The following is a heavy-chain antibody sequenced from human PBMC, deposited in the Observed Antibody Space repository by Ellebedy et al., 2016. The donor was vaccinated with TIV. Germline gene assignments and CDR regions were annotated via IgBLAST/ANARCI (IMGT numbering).Heavy chain of an antibody. J-gene: IGHJ6*03. CDR2: ISGSGDTT. Sequence: PGGSLRLSCAASGFTFSSYAMSWVRQAPGKGLEWVSDISGSGDTTYYAGSVKGRFTISRDNSKNTLFLQMNSLRAEDTAVYYCAKDLYGDYLMDVWGKGTTVTVSS. V-gene: IGHV3-23*01. CDR1: GFTFSSYA. D-gene: IGHD4-17*01. CDR3: AKDLYGDYLMDV.